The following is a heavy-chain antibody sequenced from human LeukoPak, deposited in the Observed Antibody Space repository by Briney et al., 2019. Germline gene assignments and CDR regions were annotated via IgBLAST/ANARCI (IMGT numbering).Heavy chain of an antibody. CDR3: ARGYTVTTYAFDI. J-gene: IGHJ3*02. V-gene: IGHV4-59*12. CDR2: IYYSGST. D-gene: IGHD4-17*01. CDR1: GGSISSYY. Sequence: KPSETLSLTCTVSGGSISSYYWSWIRQPPGKGLEWIGYIYYSGSTNYNPSLKSRVTISVDTSKNQFSLKLSSVTAADTAVYYCARGYTVTTYAFDIWGQGTMVTVSS.